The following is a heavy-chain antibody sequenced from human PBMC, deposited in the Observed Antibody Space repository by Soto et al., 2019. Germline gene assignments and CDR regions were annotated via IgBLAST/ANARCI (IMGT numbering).Heavy chain of an antibody. V-gene: IGHV3-21*04. D-gene: IGHD1-20*01. J-gene: IGHJ5*02. CDR3: ARVGGINWFDP. Sequence: GGSLRLSCTTSGFTFAKYAMSWVRQAPGKGLEWVSSISSSSSYIYYADSVKGRFTISRDNAKNSLYLQMNSLRAEDTAVYYCARVGGINWFDPWGQGTLVTVSS. CDR2: ISSSSSYI. CDR1: GFTFAKYA.